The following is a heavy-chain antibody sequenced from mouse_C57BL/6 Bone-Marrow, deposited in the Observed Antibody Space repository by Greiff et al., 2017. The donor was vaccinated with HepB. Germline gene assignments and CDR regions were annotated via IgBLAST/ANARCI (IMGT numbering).Heavy chain of an antibody. CDR1: GYTFTSYG. D-gene: IGHD1-1*01. Sequence: QVQLQQSGAELARPGASVKLSCKASGYTFTSYGISWVKQSTGQGLEWIGEIYPRSGNTYYNEKFKGKATLTADKSSSTAYMELRSLTSEDSAVYFCARAGLITTVVYWYFDVWGTGTTVTVSS. CDR2: IYPRSGNT. V-gene: IGHV1-81*01. CDR3: ARAGLITTVVYWYFDV. J-gene: IGHJ1*03.